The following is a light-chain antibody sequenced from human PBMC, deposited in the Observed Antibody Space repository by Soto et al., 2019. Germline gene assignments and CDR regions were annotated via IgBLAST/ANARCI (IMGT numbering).Light chain of an antibody. CDR1: QTVGSY. CDR2: DAS. J-gene: IGKJ3*01. V-gene: IGKV3-11*01. Sequence: EIVLTQSPATLSLSPGERATLSCRASQTVGSYLAWYQQKAGQAPRPLIYDASNRAPGIPARFSGSGSGTDFTLTISSLEPEDFATYYCQQSYSTPFTFGPGTKVDIK. CDR3: QQSYSTPFT.